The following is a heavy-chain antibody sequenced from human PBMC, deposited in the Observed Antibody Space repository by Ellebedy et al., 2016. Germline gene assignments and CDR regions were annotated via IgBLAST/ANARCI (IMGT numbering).Heavy chain of an antibody. CDR1: GYTFTDYG. CDR2: INPPNGHI. CDR3: ARSAGPIADV. V-gene: IGHV1-3*01. D-gene: IGHD2/OR15-2a*01. J-gene: IGHJ6*04. Sequence: ASVKVSCKASGYTFTDYGIHWVRQAPGQRLEWMGWINPPNGHIKYSEKIQGRVTLTTDTSASTAYMELTILTSEDTAVYYCARSAGPIADVWGEGTTVIVSS.